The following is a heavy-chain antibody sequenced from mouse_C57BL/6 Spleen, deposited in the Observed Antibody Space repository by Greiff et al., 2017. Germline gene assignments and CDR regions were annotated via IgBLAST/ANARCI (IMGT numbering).Heavy chain of an antibody. Sequence: VQLKQSGPVLVKPGPSVKISCKASGFTFTDYYMHWVKQSHGKSLEWIGLVYPYNGGTSYNQKFKGKATLTVDTSSSTAYMELNSLTSEDSAVYYCARYYGSSHWYFDVWGTGTTVTVSS. V-gene: IGHV1-36*01. D-gene: IGHD1-1*01. J-gene: IGHJ1*03. CDR2: VYPYNGGT. CDR1: GFTFTDYY. CDR3: ARYYGSSHWYFDV.